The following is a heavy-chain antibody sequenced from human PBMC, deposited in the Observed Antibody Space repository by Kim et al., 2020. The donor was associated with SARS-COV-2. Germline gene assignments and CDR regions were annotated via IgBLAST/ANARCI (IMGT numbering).Heavy chain of an antibody. J-gene: IGHJ4*02. D-gene: IGHD3-9*01. CDR2: ISWNSGSI. CDR1: GFTFDDYA. V-gene: IGHV3-9*01. Sequence: GGSLRLSCAASGFTFDDYAMHWVRQAPGKGLEWVSGISWNSGSIGYADSVKGRFTISRDNAKNSLYLQMNSLRAEDTALYYCAKVRYDILTAPYYFDYWGQGTLVTVSS. CDR3: AKVRYDILTAPYYFDY.